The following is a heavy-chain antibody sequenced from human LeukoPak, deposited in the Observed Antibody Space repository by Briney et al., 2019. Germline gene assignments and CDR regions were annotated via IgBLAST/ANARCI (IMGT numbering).Heavy chain of an antibody. D-gene: IGHD3-10*01. V-gene: IGHV3-7*01. CDR1: GFTFSSYW. Sequence: GGSLRLSCAASGFTFSSYWMSWVRQAPGKGLEWVANLKQDGSEKYYVDSVKGRFTISRDNAKNSLYLQMNSLRAEDTAVYYCGRSLLNRGNSYGSGSQTPVDYWGQGALVTVSS. J-gene: IGHJ4*02. CDR3: GRSLLNRGNSYGSGSQTPVDY. CDR2: LKQDGSEK.